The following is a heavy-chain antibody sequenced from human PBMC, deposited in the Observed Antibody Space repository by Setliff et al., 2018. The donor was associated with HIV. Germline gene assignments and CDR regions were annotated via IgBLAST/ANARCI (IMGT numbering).Heavy chain of an antibody. J-gene: IGHJ3*02. D-gene: IGHD2-15*01. CDR1: GGSISSDSYF. Sequence: LSLTCSVSGGSISSDSYFWGWIRQPPGRGLEWIGTIYYSGSTYYNPSLKSRVTILVDTSKNQFSLKVTSVTAAGTAVYYCARTVVVVAAPYAFDMWGQGTRVTVSS. V-gene: IGHV4-39*07. CDR3: ARTVVVVAAPYAFDM. CDR2: IYYSGST.